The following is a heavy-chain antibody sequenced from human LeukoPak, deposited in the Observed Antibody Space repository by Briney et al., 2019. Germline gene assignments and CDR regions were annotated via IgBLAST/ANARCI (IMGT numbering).Heavy chain of an antibody. Sequence: SETLSLTCAVYGGSFSGYYWSWIRQPPGKRLEWIGEINHSGSTNYNPSLKSRVTISVDTSKNQFSLKLSSVTAADTAVYYCARVLYGGNPRGPFDYWGQGTLVTVSS. CDR1: GGSFSGYY. J-gene: IGHJ4*02. CDR3: ARVLYGGNPRGPFDY. CDR2: INHSGST. V-gene: IGHV4-34*01. D-gene: IGHD2-15*01.